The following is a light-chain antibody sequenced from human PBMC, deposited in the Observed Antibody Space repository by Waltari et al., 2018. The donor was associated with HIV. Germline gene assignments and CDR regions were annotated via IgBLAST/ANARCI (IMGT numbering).Light chain of an antibody. Sequence: DIVMTQSPLSLPVTPGAAASISCRSSQSLLHGSGFDYLDWHLQKPGQPPQLLIYLGSNRSSGVSDRFSGSGSGTDFTLEISKVEPEDVGVYFCMQSLQTPLTFGGGTKVE. CDR2: LGS. CDR3: MQSLQTPLT. V-gene: IGKV2-28*01. J-gene: IGKJ4*01. CDR1: QSLLHGSGFDY.